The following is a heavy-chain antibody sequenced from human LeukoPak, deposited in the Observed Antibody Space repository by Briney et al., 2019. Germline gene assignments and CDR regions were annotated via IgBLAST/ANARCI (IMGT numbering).Heavy chain of an antibody. J-gene: IGHJ4*02. CDR3: AKYSGAYAIED. V-gene: IGHV3-53*01. CDR2: TYSDGTT. D-gene: IGHD4-17*01. CDR1: GFTVSNNH. Sequence: GGSLRLTCGASGFTVSNNHMSWVRQAPGKGLEWVSITYSDGTTYYADSVKGRFTVSRDNAKNSLYLQMNILRGDDTAVYYCAKYSGAYAIEDWGQGTLVTVSS.